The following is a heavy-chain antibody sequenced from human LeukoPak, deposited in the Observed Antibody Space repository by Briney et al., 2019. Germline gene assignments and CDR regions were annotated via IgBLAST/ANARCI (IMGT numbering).Heavy chain of an antibody. J-gene: IGHJ5*02. CDR3: ARDPRGYSGYENWFDP. Sequence: ASVKVSCKASGYTFTGYCIHWVRQAPGQGLEWMGWINPNNGGTNYAQRYQDRVTMTRDTSISTAYMELSSLRSDDTAVYYCARDPRGYSGYENWFDPWGQGTLVTASS. CDR1: GYTFTGYC. D-gene: IGHD5-12*01. CDR2: INPNNGGT. V-gene: IGHV1-2*02.